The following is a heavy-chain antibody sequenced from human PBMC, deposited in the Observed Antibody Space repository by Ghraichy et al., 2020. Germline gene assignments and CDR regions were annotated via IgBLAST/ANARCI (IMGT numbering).Heavy chain of an antibody. J-gene: IGHJ4*02. Sequence: SETLSLTCAVYGGSFSGYYWSWIRQPPGKGLEWIGEINHSGSTNYNPSLKSRVTISVDTSKNQFSLKLSSVTAADTAVYYCARFGSRQQLVRWLDYWGQGTLVTVSS. CDR2: INHSGST. CDR3: ARFGSRQQLVRWLDY. V-gene: IGHV4-34*01. D-gene: IGHD6-13*01. CDR1: GGSFSGYY.